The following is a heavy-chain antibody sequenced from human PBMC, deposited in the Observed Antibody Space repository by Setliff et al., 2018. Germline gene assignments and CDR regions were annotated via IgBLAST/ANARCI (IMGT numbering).Heavy chain of an antibody. CDR3: ARRNYRTALDY. CDR1: GFTFSGYG. D-gene: IGHD3-16*02. Sequence: LRLSCAASGFTFSGYGIHWVRQAPGTGLEWVSSISPSSSHIYYADSAEGRFTISRDNAKNSVYLQVNSLSAEDTAVYFCARRNYRTALDYWGQGTLVTVSS. V-gene: IGHV3-21*04. CDR2: ISPSSSHI. J-gene: IGHJ4*02.